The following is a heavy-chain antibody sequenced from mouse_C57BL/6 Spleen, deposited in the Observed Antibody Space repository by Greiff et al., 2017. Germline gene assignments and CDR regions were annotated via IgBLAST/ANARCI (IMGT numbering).Heavy chain of an antibody. V-gene: IGHV5-16*01. J-gene: IGHJ2*01. Sequence: DVMLVGSEGGLVQPGSSMKLSCTASGFTFSDYYMAWVRQVPEKGLEWVANINYDGSSTYYLDSLKSRFIISRDNAKNILYLQMSSLKSEDTATYYCARGRGCDYDQYYFDYWGQGTTLTVSS. D-gene: IGHD2-4*01. CDR1: GFTFSDYY. CDR2: INYDGSST. CDR3: ARGRGCDYDQYYFDY.